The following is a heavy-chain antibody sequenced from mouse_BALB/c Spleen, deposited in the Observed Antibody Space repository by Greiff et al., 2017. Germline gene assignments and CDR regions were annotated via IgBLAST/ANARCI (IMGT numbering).Heavy chain of an antibody. CDR3: ARIEGYCGYCYYFDY. CDR1: GFTLSTYGIG. V-gene: IGHV8-11*01. D-gene: IGHD1-2*01. CDR2: IRWNDNK. Sequence: ESGPGILQPSHSLSLSCSSSGFTLSTYGIGVGRNRPLSGKGLEGLVHIRWNDNKYYNTALKRRLTITKDTSNNQVFLKIASVDTAATATYYGARIEGYCGYCYYFDYWGQGTTVTVSA. J-gene: IGHJ2*01.